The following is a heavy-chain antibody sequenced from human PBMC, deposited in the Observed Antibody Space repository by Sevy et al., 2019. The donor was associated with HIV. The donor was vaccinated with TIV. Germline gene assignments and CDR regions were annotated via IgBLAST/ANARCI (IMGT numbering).Heavy chain of an antibody. Sequence: SETLSLTCTVSGGSISGHYWSWIRQPPGKGLEWIGDIYYSGITNYNPAFESRVTISVDTSKNQFSLKLSSVTAADTAVYYCARRAGDFWTHYGFDYWGQGTLVTVSS. D-gene: IGHD3-3*01. CDR3: ARRAGDFWTHYGFDY. V-gene: IGHV4-59*08. CDR2: IYYSGIT. CDR1: GGSISGHY. J-gene: IGHJ4*02.